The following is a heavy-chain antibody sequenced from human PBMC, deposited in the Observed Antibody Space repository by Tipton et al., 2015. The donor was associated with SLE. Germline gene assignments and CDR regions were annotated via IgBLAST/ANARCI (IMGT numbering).Heavy chain of an antibody. V-gene: IGHV5-10-1*01. Sequence: QLVQSGAEVKKPGESLRISCKGSGYSFTSYWITWVRQMPGKGLEWMGKIDPSDSYTNYSPSFQGHVTISADKSISTAYLQWSSLKASDTAMYYCASYSGSPNDAFDTWGQGTMVTVSS. CDR1: GYSFTSYW. CDR3: ASYSGSPNDAFDT. J-gene: IGHJ3*02. D-gene: IGHD1-26*01. CDR2: IDPSDSYT.